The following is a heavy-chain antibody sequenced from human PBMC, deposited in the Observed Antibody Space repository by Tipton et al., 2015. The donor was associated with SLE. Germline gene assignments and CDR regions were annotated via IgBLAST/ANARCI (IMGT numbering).Heavy chain of an antibody. V-gene: IGHV1-8*01. CDR2: MNPNSGNT. CDR1: GYTFTSYD. Sequence: QLVQSGAEVKKPGASVKVSCKASGYTFTSYDINWVRQATGQGLEWMGWMNPNSGNTGYAQKFQGRVTMTRNTSISTAYMELSSLRSEDTAVYYCAKERITRYNWVDVGDPFDVWGQGTMVTVSS. D-gene: IGHD1-1*01. J-gene: IGHJ3*01. CDR3: AKERITRYNWVDVGDPFDV.